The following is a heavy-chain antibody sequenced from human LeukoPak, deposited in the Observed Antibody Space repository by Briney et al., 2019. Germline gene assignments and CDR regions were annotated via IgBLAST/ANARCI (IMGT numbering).Heavy chain of an antibody. CDR3: ARSRMVRGVNDAFDI. D-gene: IGHD3-10*01. CDR2: INPNSGGT. Sequence: WASVKVSCKASGYTFTGYYMHWVRQAPGQGLEWMGWINPNSGGTNYAQKFQGRVTMTRDTSISTAYMELSRLRSDDTAVYYYARSRMVRGVNDAFDIWGQGTMVTVSS. J-gene: IGHJ3*02. V-gene: IGHV1-2*02. CDR1: GYTFTGYY.